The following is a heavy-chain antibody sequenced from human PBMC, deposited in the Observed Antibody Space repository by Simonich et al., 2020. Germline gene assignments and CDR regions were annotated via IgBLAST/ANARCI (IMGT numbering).Heavy chain of an antibody. V-gene: IGHV4-59*08. J-gene: IGHJ4*02. CDR1: GGSISSYY. CDR3: ARLPDY. CDR2: IYYSWST. Sequence: QVQLQESGPGLVKPSETLSLTCTVSGGSISSYYWSWIRQPPGKGLKWIEYIYYSWSTNYHPSLKRRVTISVDTSKNQFSLKLSSVTAADTAVYYCARLPDYWGQGTLVTVSS.